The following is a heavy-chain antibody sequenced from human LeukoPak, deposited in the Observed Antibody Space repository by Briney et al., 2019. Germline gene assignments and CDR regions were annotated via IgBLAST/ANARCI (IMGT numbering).Heavy chain of an antibody. Sequence: SVKVSCKASGGTFSSYAISWVRQAPGQGLEWMGRIIPILGIVNYAQKFQGRVTITADKSTSTAYMELSSLRSEDTAVYYCARDYWEVYDAFDIWGQGTMVTVSS. V-gene: IGHV1-69*04. CDR2: IIPILGIV. CDR1: GGTFSSYA. CDR3: ARDYWEVYDAFDI. J-gene: IGHJ3*02. D-gene: IGHD1-26*01.